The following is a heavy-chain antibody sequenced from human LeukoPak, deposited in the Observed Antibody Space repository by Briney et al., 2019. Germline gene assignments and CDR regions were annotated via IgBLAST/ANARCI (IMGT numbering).Heavy chain of an antibody. CDR1: GGSISSSSYY. CDR3: ARLPIVVVPSTSFDI. CDR2: INYSGTT. V-gene: IGHV4-39*02. Sequence: PSETLSLTCTVSGGSISSSSYYWGWIRQPPGKGLEWIGSINYSGTTYYNPSLKSRVTVSVDTSKNHFSLKLSPVTAADTAVYYCARLPIVVVPSTSFDIWGQGTMVTVSS. J-gene: IGHJ3*02. D-gene: IGHD2-2*01.